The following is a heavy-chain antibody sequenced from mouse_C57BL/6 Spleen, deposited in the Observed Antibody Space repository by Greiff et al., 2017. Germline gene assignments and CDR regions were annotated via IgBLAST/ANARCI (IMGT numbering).Heavy chain of an antibody. CDR3: ARWGTTVVAKVYYAMDY. V-gene: IGHV1-81*01. CDR2: IYPRSGNT. Sequence: QVHVKQSGAELARPGASVKLSCKASGYTFTSYGISWVKQRTGQGLEWIGEIYPRSGNTYYNEKFKGKATLTADKSSSTAYMELRSLTSEDSAVYFCARWGTTVVAKVYYAMDYWGQGTSVTVSS. J-gene: IGHJ4*01. CDR1: GYTFTSYG. D-gene: IGHD1-1*01.